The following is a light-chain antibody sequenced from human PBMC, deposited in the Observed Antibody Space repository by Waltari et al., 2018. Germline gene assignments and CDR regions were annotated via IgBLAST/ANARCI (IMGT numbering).Light chain of an antibody. CDR2: DVT. V-gene: IGLV2-14*03. CDR3: SSYMDTTTLEL. CDR1: SSHVGSYNY. J-gene: IGLJ2*01. Sequence: QSALTQPASVSGSPGQSITIPCTGTSSHVGSYNYVSWYQQHPGKAPKLMIYDVTNRPSGVSNRFSGSKSGNTASLTISGLQAEDEADYYCSSYMDTTTLELFGGGTSLTVL.